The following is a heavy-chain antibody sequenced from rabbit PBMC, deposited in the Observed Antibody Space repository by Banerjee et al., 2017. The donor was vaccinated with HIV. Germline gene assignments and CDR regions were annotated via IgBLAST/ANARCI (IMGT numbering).Heavy chain of an antibody. CDR3: ARSSYIIDGVAFSL. Sequence: QEQLEESGGDLVKPEGSLTLTCTASGFSFSSSYYMCWVRQAPGKGLEWIACIYTGSSGSTYYASWAKGRFTISKTSSTTVTLQMTSLTAADTATYFCARSSYIIDGVAFSLWGPGTLVTVS. CDR2: IYTGSSGST. J-gene: IGHJ4*01. D-gene: IGHD8-1*01. V-gene: IGHV1S45*01. CDR1: GFSFSSSYY.